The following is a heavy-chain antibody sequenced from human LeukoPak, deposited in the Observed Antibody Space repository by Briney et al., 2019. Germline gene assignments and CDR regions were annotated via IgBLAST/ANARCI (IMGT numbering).Heavy chain of an antibody. Sequence: ASVKVSCKASGYTFTSYGISWVRQAPGQGLEWMGWISAYNGNTNYAQKFQGRVTITADKSTSTAYMELSSLRSEDTAVYYCARTAMVLNWFDPWGQGTLVTVSS. CDR3: ARTAMVLNWFDP. CDR2: ISAYNGNT. V-gene: IGHV1-18*01. D-gene: IGHD5-18*01. CDR1: GYTFTSYG. J-gene: IGHJ5*02.